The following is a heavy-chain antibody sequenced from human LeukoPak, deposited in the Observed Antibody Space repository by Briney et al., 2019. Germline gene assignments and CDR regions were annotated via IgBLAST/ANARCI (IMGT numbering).Heavy chain of an antibody. D-gene: IGHD2-21*01. CDR1: GFTFIDAW. CDR2: NKSKTDGGTT. Sequence: PGGSLRLSCAASGFTFIDAWMTWVRQAPGKGLECFGLNKSKTDGGTTDYVAPVKGRFTISRDDSKNTLYLQMNSLKTEDTAVYYCTRIHDGGSFDIWGQGTMVTVSS. CDR3: TRIHDGGSFDI. V-gene: IGHV3-15*01. J-gene: IGHJ3*02.